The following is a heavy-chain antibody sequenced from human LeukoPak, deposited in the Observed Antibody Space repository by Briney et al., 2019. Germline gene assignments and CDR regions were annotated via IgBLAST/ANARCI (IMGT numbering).Heavy chain of an antibody. CDR2: ISAYNGNT. CDR3: ARYAITMVRGVIIDTNWFDP. CDR1: GYTFTSYG. J-gene: IGHJ5*02. D-gene: IGHD3-10*01. Sequence: ASVKVSCKASGYTFTSYGISWVRQAPGQGLEWMGWISAYNGNTNYAQKLQGRVTMTTDTSTSTAYMELRSLRSDDTAVYYCARYAITMVRGVIIDTNWFDPWGQGTLVTVSS. V-gene: IGHV1-18*01.